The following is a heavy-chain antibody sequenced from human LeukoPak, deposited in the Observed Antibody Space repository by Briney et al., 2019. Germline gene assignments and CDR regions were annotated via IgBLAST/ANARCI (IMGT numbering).Heavy chain of an antibody. CDR3: ARGDKMLTWRRTYNCFGP. V-gene: IGHV3-30*02. CDR2: IRIDGSNK. Sequence: GGSLRLSCAASGFTFSSYGMHWVRQAPGKGLEWVAFIRIDGSNKYYADSVKGRFTISRDNSKNMLYLQMNSLRGEDAAVYYCARGDKMLTWRRTYNCFGPWGQGTLVTVSS. D-gene: IGHD3-16*01. J-gene: IGHJ5*02. CDR1: GFTFSSYG.